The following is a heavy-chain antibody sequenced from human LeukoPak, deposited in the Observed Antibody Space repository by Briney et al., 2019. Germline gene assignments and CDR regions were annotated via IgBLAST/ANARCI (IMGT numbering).Heavy chain of an antibody. D-gene: IGHD2-15*01. J-gene: IGHJ6*03. CDR3: ARASAVVAASFSGYYYYMDV. Sequence: SETLSLTCAVYGGSFSGYYWSWIRQPPGKVLEWLGEINHSRNTNYNPSLKSRVTISVDTSKNQFSLKLSSVTAADTAVYYCARASAVVAASFSGYYYYMDVWGKGTTVTVSS. CDR2: INHSRNT. CDR1: GGSFSGYY. V-gene: IGHV4-34*01.